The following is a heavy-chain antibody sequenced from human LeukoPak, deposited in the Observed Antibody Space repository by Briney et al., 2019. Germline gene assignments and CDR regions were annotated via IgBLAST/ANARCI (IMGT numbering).Heavy chain of an antibody. V-gene: IGHV4-34*01. CDR2: INHSGST. D-gene: IGHD2-2*01. CDR3: ARSHNTKNWFDP. Sequence: PSETLSLTCAVYGGSFSGYYWSWIRQPPGKGLEWIGEINHSGSTNYNPSLKSRVTISVDTSKNQFSLKLSSVTAADTAVYYCARSHNTKNWFDPWGQGTLVTVSS. CDR1: GGSFSGYY. J-gene: IGHJ5*02.